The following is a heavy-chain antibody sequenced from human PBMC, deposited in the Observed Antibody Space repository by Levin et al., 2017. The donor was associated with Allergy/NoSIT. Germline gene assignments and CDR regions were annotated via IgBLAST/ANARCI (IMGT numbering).Heavy chain of an antibody. D-gene: IGHD3-10*01. CDR3: ARDSGITMVRGAHWYFDL. CDR1: GFTFSSYG. V-gene: IGHV3-33*01. J-gene: IGHJ2*01. CDR2: IWYDGSNK. Sequence: SCAASGFTFSSYGMHWVRQAPGKGLEWVAVIWYDGSNKYYADSVKGRFTISRDNSKNTLYLQMNSLRAEDTAVYYCARDSGITMVRGAHWYFDLWGRGTLVTVSS.